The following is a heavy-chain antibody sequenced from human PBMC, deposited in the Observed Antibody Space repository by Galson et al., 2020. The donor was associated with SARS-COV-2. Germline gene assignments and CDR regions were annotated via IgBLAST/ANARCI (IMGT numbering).Heavy chain of an antibody. CDR1: GYTFTGYY. J-gene: IGHJ6*02. CDR3: ARVQPDYDILTGYYTRWYYGMDV. V-gene: IGHV1-2*02. CDR2: INPNSGGT. D-gene: IGHD3-9*01. Sequence: ASVKVSCKASGYTFTGYYMHWVRQAPGQGLEWMGWINPNSGGTNYAQKFQGRVTMTRDTSISTAYMELSRLRSDDTAVYYCARVQPDYDILTGYYTRWYYGMDVWGQGTTVTVSS.